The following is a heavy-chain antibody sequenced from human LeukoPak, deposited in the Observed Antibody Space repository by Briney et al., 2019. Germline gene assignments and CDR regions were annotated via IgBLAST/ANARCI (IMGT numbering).Heavy chain of an antibody. CDR1: GFTLSTYA. D-gene: IGHD3-16*01. CDR3: ARIRGGPIDY. J-gene: IGHJ4*02. CDR2: ISYDGTDA. Sequence: GRSLRLSCAASGFTLSTYAMHWVRQAPGKGLEWVAVISYDGTDAYYADSVKGRFTISRDTSKNSLYLQMNSLRAKDTAVFYCARIRGGPIDYWGQGTLVTVSS. V-gene: IGHV3-30-3*01.